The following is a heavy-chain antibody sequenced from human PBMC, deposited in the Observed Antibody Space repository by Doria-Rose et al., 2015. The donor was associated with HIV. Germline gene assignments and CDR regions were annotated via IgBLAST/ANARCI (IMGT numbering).Heavy chain of an antibody. CDR3: ARFRPSRGIYYSLDV. Sequence: QVQLQESGPGLVKPAETLSLTCTVSGGSISSYYWNWIRQPPGKGLEWIGYIYSSGSPPYNPPLKSRVTISIAPSKTQSSLKRSSVTAADTAVYYCARFRPSRGIYYSLDVWGKGTTVTVSS. CDR1: GGSISSYY. J-gene: IGHJ6*03. V-gene: IGHV4-4*09. D-gene: IGHD3-10*01. CDR2: IYSSGSP.